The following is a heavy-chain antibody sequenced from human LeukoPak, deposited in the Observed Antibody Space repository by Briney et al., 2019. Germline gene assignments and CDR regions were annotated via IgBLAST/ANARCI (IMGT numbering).Heavy chain of an antibody. J-gene: IGHJ4*02. Sequence: GGSLRLSCAASGFTFSSYSMNWVRQAPGKGLEWVSSISSSSSYIYYADSVKGRFTISRDNAKNSLYLQMNCLRAGDTAVYYCARDLMIPYYYDSSGYNDYWGQGTLVTVSS. CDR2: ISSSSSYI. CDR3: ARDLMIPYYYDSSGYNDY. CDR1: GFTFSSYS. V-gene: IGHV3-21*01. D-gene: IGHD3-22*01.